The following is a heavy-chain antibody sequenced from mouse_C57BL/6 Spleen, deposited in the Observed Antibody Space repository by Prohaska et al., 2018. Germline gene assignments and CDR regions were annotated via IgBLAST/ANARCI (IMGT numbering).Heavy chain of an antibody. CDR2: IDPSDIYT. CDR1: GYTFPSYW. CDR3: AARGVIYDGYYFAY. Sequence: QVQLQQPGAELVKPGASVKLSCKASGYTFPSYWMHWVTQRPGQGLEWIGEIDPSDIYTNYNQKFKGKATLTVDTSSSTAYMQLSSLTSEDSAVYNCAARGVIYDGYYFAYWGQGTLVTVSA. J-gene: IGHJ3*01. D-gene: IGHD2-3*01. V-gene: IGHV1-50*01.